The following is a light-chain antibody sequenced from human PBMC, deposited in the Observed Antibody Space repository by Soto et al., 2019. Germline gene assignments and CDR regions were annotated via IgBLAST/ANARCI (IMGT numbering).Light chain of an antibody. Sequence: EIVLTQSPATLSLSPGERATLSCRTSQSVSSYLAWYQQKPGQAPRLLIYDASNRATGIPARFSGSGSGTDFNLTISSLEPEDFEVYYCQQRRNWPPLTFGGGTKVEIK. J-gene: IGKJ4*01. CDR2: DAS. CDR1: QSVSSY. CDR3: QQRRNWPPLT. V-gene: IGKV3-11*01.